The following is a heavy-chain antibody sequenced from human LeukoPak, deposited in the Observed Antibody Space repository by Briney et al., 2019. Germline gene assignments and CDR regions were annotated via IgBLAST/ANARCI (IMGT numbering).Heavy chain of an antibody. CDR1: GFNVNSYY. V-gene: IGHV3-53*01. D-gene: IGHD2-2*01. CDR3: ARRYCSTCPTGHAFDL. J-gene: IGHJ3*01. Sequence: GGSLRLSCAASGFNVNSYYMSWVRQAPGRGLEWVSALSSGDNTHYADSVNGRFTIPRDNSKNTLYLQLNSLRAEDTAVYYCARRYCSTCPTGHAFDLWGQGTMVTVSS. CDR2: LSSGDNT.